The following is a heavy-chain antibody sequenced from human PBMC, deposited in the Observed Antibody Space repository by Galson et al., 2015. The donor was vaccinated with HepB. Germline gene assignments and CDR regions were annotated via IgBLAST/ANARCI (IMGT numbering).Heavy chain of an antibody. V-gene: IGHV3-49*03. D-gene: IGHD4-11*01. CDR1: GFIFNDDA. Sequence: SLRLSCAGSGFIFNDDALSWFRQSPGKGLEWVGFMRSLAYGGTTQYAASVKGRFTISRDDSKSTSYLQMNNLRTEDTAIYYCARAPIYSNRGYYSDYWGQGTLVTVSS. CDR2: MRSLAYGGTT. CDR3: ARAPIYSNRGYYSDY. J-gene: IGHJ4*02.